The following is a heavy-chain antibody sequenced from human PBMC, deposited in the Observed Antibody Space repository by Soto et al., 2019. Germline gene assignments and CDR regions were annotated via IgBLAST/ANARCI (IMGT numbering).Heavy chain of an antibody. CDR2: ISSSSSYT. J-gene: IGHJ6*02. CDR3: ARGQRIAAAGSNYYYGMDV. Sequence: PGGSLRLSCAASGFTFSDYYMSWIRQAPGKGLEWVSYISSSSSYTNYADSVKGRFTISRDNAKNSLYLQMNSLRAEDTAVYYCARGQRIAAAGSNYYYGMDVWGQGTTVTVSS. D-gene: IGHD6-13*01. V-gene: IGHV3-11*06. CDR1: GFTFSDYY.